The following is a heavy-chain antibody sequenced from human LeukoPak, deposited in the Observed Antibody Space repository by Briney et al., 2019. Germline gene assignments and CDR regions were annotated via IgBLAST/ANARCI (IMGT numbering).Heavy chain of an antibody. D-gene: IGHD7-27*01. CDR2: VSPPGGGT. CDR3: ARDLAWGAFDY. CDR1: GFTFSNHG. Sequence: GGSLRLSCAASGFTFSNHGMNWVRQAPGKGLEWLSGVSPPGGGTYYADSVKGRLTISRDDSKNTLSLQMNSLRVEDTAVYYCARDLAWGAFDYWGKGTLVTVSS. V-gene: IGHV3-23*01. J-gene: IGHJ4*02.